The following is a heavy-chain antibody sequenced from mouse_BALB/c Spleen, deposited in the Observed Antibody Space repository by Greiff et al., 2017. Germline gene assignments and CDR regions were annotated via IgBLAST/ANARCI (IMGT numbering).Heavy chain of an antibody. J-gene: IGHJ4*01. Sequence: QVQLQQSGAELAKPGASVKMSCKASGYTFTSYWMHWVKQRPGQGLEWIGYINPSTGYTEYNQKFKDKATLTADKSSSTAYMQLSSLTSEDSAVYYCARRSYYVGYYAMDYWGQGTSVTVSS. D-gene: IGHD1-1*01. V-gene: IGHV1-7*01. CDR2: INPSTGYT. CDR1: GYTFTSYW. CDR3: ARRSYYVGYYAMDY.